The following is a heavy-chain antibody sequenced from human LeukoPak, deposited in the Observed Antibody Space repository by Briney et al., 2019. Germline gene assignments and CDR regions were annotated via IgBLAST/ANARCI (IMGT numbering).Heavy chain of an antibody. D-gene: IGHD5-24*01. CDR3: ANWMEMATPGFDY. V-gene: IGHV3-21*04. Sequence: PGGSLRLSCAASGFTFSSYSMNWVRQAPGKGLEWVSSISSSSSYIYYADSVKGRFTISRDNAKNSLYLQMNSLRAEDTAVYYCANWMEMATPGFDYWGQGTLVTVSS. CDR1: GFTFSSYS. CDR2: ISSSSSYI. J-gene: IGHJ4*02.